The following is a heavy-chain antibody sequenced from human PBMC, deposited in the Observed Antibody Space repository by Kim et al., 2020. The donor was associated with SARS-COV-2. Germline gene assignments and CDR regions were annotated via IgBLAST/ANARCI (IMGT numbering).Heavy chain of an antibody. CDR2: IKQDGSEK. CDR3: ARDSGYYGSGSYYTPNDFDY. V-gene: IGHV3-7*01. Sequence: GGSLRLSCAASGFTFSSYWMSWVRQAPGKGLEWVANIKQDGSEKYYVDSVKGRFTISRDNAKNSLYLQMNSLRAEDTAVYYCARDSGYYGSGSYYTPNDFDYWGQGTLVTVSS. J-gene: IGHJ4*02. CDR1: GFTFSSYW. D-gene: IGHD3-10*01.